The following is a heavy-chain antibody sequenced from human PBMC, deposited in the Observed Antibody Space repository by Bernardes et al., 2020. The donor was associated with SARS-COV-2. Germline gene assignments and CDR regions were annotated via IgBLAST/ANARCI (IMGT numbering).Heavy chain of an antibody. CDR2: IYSSGTT. J-gene: IGHJ4*02. Sequence: SETLSPTCTVSGDSVNIGSFYWNWIRKPPGKGLEWIGYIYSSGTTNYNPSLKSRVTISLDTSKNQFSLRLTSVTAADTAVYYCARDPYNWNDEGYWGQGTLVTVSS. CDR3: ARDPYNWNDEGY. V-gene: IGHV4-61*01. D-gene: IGHD1-20*01. CDR1: GDSVNIGSFY.